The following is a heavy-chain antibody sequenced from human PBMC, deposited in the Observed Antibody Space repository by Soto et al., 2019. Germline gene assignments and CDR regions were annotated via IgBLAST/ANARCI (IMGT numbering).Heavy chain of an antibody. D-gene: IGHD2-21*01. CDR2: INESGST. J-gene: IGHJ4*01. Sequence: QVQLQQWGAGLVKPSETLSLSCAVYGQSFSGHSWAWIRQPPGKGLEWIGEINESGSTYYNPSLKSRVTISTVLSKILFALELSSVGAADTAAYFCARGDGIVALPGEPEAFNFDHWGHGTLGNDSS. CDR3: ARGDGIVALPGEPEAFNFDH. V-gene: IGHV4-34*01. CDR1: GQSFSGHS.